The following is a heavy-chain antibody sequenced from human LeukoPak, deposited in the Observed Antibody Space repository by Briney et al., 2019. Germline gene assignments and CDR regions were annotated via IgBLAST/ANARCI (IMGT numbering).Heavy chain of an antibody. CDR1: GGSISSSNW. Sequence: SETLSLTCAVSGGSISSSNWWNWVRQPPGKGLEWIGEIHHSGSTHYNPSLKSRVTISVDKSKNQFSLKLSSVTAADTAVYYCATRGSGWYQDYWGQGTLVTVSS. V-gene: IGHV4-4*02. CDR3: ATRGSGWYQDY. D-gene: IGHD6-19*01. J-gene: IGHJ4*02. CDR2: IHHSGST.